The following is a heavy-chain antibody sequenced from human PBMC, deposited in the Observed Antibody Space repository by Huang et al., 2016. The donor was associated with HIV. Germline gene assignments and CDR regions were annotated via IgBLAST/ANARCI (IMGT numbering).Heavy chain of an antibody. Sequence: VQLVESGGGVVQPGRSLRLACAASGFSFSTYGLHWVRQAPGKGVEGVAIISYDGSKKYYAHSVKGRFTISRDTSENKVYLQMNSLRHEDTAVYYCAKDGADEEWDIDYWGQGTLVTVSS. CDR2: ISYDGSKK. CDR1: GFSFSTYG. D-gene: IGHD1-26*01. V-gene: IGHV3-30*18. CDR3: AKDGADEEWDIDY. J-gene: IGHJ4*02.